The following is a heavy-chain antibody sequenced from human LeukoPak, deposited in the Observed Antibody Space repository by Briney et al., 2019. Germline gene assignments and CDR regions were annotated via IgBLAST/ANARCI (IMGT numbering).Heavy chain of an antibody. CDR3: ARIQLWSLNPYYYYGMDV. V-gene: IGHV1-69*04. D-gene: IGHD5-18*01. J-gene: IGHJ6*02. CDR2: IIPILCMA. Sequence: SVKVSCKASGGTFSSYAISGVRQAPGQGLEWMGRIIPILCMANYAQKLQGRVTITADKSTSTAYMALSRLRSEDTAVYYCARIQLWSLNPYYYYGMDVWGQGTTVTVTS. CDR1: GGTFSSYA.